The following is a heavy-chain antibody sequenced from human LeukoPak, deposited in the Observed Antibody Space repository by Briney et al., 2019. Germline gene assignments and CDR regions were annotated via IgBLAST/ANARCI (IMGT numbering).Heavy chain of an antibody. D-gene: IGHD6-13*01. CDR1: GFTFSSYG. CDR2: IRYDGSNK. J-gene: IGHJ4*02. V-gene: IGHV3-30*02. Sequence: GGSLRLSCAASGFTFSSYGMHWVRQAPGKGLEWVAFIRYDGSNKYYADSVKGRFTISRDNSKNTLYLQMNSLRAEDTAVYYCAKGSLSIAVAMVQVYWGQGTLVTVSS. CDR3: AKGSLSIAVAMVQVY.